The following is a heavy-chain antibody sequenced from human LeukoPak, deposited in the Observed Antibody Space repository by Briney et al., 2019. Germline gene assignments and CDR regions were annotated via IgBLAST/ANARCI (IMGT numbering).Heavy chain of an antibody. V-gene: IGHV3-7*01. J-gene: IGHJ4*02. CDR3: AGVY. CDR2: IKPDGSEK. Sequence: HSGGSLRLSCAASGFTFSSYWRRWVRQAPGKGLEWVANIKPDGSEKYYVDSVKGRFTISRDNAKNSLYLQMNSLRAEDTAVYYCAGVYWGQGTLVTVSS. CDR1: GFTFSSYW.